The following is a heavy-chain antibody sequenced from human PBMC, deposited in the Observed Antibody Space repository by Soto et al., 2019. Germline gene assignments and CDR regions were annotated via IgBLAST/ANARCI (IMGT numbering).Heavy chain of an antibody. D-gene: IGHD3-22*01. CDR2: ISGSGGSA. CDR1: GFTFSSYA. CDR3: AKDRRLLRITDY. V-gene: IGHV3-23*01. Sequence: GGSLRLSCAASGFTFSSYAMSWVRQAPGKGLEWVSAISGSGGSAYYADSVKGRFTISRDNSKNTLYLQMNSLRAEDTAVYYCAKDRRLLRITDYWRHGTLVTVSS. J-gene: IGHJ4*01.